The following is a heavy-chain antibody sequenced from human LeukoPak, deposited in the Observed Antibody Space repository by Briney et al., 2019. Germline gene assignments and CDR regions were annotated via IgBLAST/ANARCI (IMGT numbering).Heavy chain of an antibody. CDR1: GFTFSNSW. D-gene: IGHD2-2*01. V-gene: IGHV3-74*01. CDR2: INTDGNIM. Sequence: GGSLRLSCAASGFTFSNSWMHWVRQAPGKGPVWVSCINTDGNIMRYADSVKGRFTISRDNAKNTLYLQMNSLRVEDTAVYYCARAGGPPTAMGFDPWGQGSLVSVST. CDR3: ARAGGPPTAMGFDP. J-gene: IGHJ5*02.